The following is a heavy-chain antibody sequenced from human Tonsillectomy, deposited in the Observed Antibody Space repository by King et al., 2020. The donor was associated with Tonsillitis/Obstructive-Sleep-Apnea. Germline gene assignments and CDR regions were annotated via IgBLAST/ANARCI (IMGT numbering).Heavy chain of an antibody. J-gene: IGHJ4*02. CDR2: ISYDGSNK. Sequence: VQLVESGGGVVQPGRSLRLSCAASGFTFSSYGMHWGRQAPGKGLEWVGVISYDGSNKYYADSVKGRFTISRDKSKNTLYLQMNSLRAEDTAVYYCAKDRYSSSLADYWGQGTLVTVSS. D-gene: IGHD6-6*01. CDR3: AKDRYSSSLADY. CDR1: GFTFSSYG. V-gene: IGHV3-30*18.